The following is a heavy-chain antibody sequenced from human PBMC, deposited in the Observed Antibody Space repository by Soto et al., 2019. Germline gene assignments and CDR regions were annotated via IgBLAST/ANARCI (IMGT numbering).Heavy chain of an antibody. CDR3: ARGRYGDY. CDR2: ISAHNVNT. D-gene: IGHD1-1*01. CDR1: GYAFTTYG. V-gene: IGHV1-18*01. Sequence: QVHLVQSGAEVKKPGASVKVSCKGSGYAFTTYGITWVRQAPGQGLEWMGWISAHNVNTNYAQKLQGRVTVTRDTSTSTDYMELRSLRSYDTAVDYCARGRYGDYWGQGALVTVSS. J-gene: IGHJ4*02.